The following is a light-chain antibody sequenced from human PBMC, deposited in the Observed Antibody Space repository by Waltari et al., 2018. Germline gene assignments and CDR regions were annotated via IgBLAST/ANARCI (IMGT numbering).Light chain of an antibody. Sequence: IQMTQSPSSLSVSVGDRVTITCRASQGINKWLAWYQQKPGKAPKLLIYWASNLEAGVPSRFIGSGSGADFTLTVNNLQPEDIATYYCQQHDKFPLTFGGGTKVEIK. CDR2: WAS. CDR3: QQHDKFPLT. CDR1: QGINKW. V-gene: IGKV1-33*01. J-gene: IGKJ4*01.